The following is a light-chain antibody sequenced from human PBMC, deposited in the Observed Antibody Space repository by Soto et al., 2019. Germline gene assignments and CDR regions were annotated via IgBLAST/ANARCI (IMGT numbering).Light chain of an antibody. CDR1: QNIDMY. J-gene: IGKJ1*01. CDR3: QHTFNSPPWT. Sequence: DIHMTQSPSSLSASVGDTVTITCRASQNIDMYLNWYQQKPGKAPRVLISVASNLQSGVPSRFSGSGSGTDFTLTIISLQPEDFASYFCQHTFNSPPWTFGQGTKVEVK. CDR2: VAS. V-gene: IGKV1-39*01.